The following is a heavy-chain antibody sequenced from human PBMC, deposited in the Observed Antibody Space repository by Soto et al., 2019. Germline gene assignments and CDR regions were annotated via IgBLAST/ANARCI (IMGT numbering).Heavy chain of an antibody. V-gene: IGHV3-30-3*01. J-gene: IGHJ6*02. CDR1: GFTFSSYA. CDR3: ARVEAAAGTGYYYYGMDV. D-gene: IGHD6-13*01. Sequence: GGSLRLSCAASGFTFSSYAMHWVRQAPGKGLEWVAVISYDGSNKYYADSVKGRFTISRDNSKNTLYLQMNSLRAEDTAVYYCARVEAAAGTGYYYYGMDVWGQGTTVTVSS. CDR2: ISYDGSNK.